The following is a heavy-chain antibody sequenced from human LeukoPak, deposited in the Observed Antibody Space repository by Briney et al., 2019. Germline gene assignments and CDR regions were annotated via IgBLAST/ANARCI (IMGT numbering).Heavy chain of an antibody. Sequence: GGSLRLSCAASGFTFSSYWMHWVRQAPGKGLVWVSRIIGNENSATYADSVKGRFTISRDNAKNTLYLQMNSLRAEDTAVYYCVRGGIASAFDIWGQGTMVTVSS. J-gene: IGHJ3*02. D-gene: IGHD6-13*01. CDR1: GFTFSSYW. V-gene: IGHV3-74*01. CDR2: IIGNENSA. CDR3: VRGGIASAFDI.